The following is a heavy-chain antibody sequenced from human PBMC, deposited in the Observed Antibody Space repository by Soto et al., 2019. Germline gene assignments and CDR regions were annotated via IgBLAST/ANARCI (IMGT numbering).Heavy chain of an antibody. CDR3: ARETEGYRYYYGMDV. J-gene: IGHJ6*02. Sequence: EVQLVETGGGLIQPGGSLRLSCAASGFTVSSNYMSWVRQAPGKGLEWVSVICSGGSTYYADSVKGGFTISRDNSNNTLYLQMNSLRAEDTAVYYCARETEGYRYYYGMDVWGQGTTVTVSS. CDR1: GFTVSSNY. CDR2: ICSGGST. D-gene: IGHD5-18*01. V-gene: IGHV3-53*02.